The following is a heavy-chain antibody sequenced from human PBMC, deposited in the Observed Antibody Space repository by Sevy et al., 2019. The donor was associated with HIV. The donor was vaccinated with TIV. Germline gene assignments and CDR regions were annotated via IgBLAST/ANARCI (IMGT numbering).Heavy chain of an antibody. V-gene: IGHV3-23*01. D-gene: IGHD3-3*01. CDR1: GFTFSSYA. Sequence: GGSLRLSCAASGFTFSSYAMSWVRQAPGKGLEWVSAISGSGGSTYYADSVKGRFTISRDNAKNTLYLQMNSLRAEDTAVYYCANGITIFGVVIHYGMDVWGQATTVTVSS. CDR2: ISGSGGST. J-gene: IGHJ6*02. CDR3: ANGITIFGVVIHYGMDV.